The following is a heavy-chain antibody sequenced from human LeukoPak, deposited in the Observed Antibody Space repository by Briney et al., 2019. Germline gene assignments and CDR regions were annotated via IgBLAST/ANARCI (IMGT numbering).Heavy chain of an antibody. V-gene: IGHV3-53*01. Sequence: GGSLRLSCAASGFTVSSNYMSWARQAPGKGLEWVSVIYSGGSTYYADSVKGRFTISRDNSKNTLHLQMNSLRAEDTAVYYCARDLFPLGYMDVWGKGTTVTVSS. CDR2: IYSGGST. D-gene: IGHD1-26*01. J-gene: IGHJ6*03. CDR3: ARDLFPLGYMDV. CDR1: GFTVSSNY.